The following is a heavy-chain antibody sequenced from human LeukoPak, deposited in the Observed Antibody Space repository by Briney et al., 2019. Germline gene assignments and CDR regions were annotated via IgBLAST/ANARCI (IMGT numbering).Heavy chain of an antibody. CDR2: INHSGST. J-gene: IGHJ4*02. D-gene: IGHD3-16*01. V-gene: IGHV4-34*01. CDR1: GGSFSGYY. CDR3: ARGLGGAPAPFDY. Sequence: SETLSLTCAVYGGSFSGYYWSWIRQPPGKGLEWIGEINHSGSTNYNPSLKSRVTISVDTSKNQFSLKLSSVTAADTAVYYCARGLGGAPAPFDYWGQGTLVTVSS.